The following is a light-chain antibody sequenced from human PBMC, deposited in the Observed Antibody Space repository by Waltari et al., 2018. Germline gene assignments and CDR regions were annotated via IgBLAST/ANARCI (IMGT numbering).Light chain of an antibody. Sequence: QSALTPPASVSGSPGQSITISCTGISSDCRNYNLVSWDQQHPGEAPKLIILEYNKRPSGVSNRFSGSKSGDTASLTISGLQAEDESDYYCCSYAGVSTWVFGGGTKVTVL. CDR1: SSDCRNYNL. V-gene: IGLV2-23*01. CDR2: EYN. J-gene: IGLJ3*02. CDR3: CSYAGVSTWV.